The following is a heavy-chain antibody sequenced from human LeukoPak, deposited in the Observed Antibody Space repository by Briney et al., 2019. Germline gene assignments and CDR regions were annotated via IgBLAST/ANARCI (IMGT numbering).Heavy chain of an antibody. J-gene: IGHJ4*02. CDR2: IIPIFGTA. V-gene: IGHV1-69*05. CDR1: GGTFSSYA. Sequence: ASVKVSCKASGGTFSSYAISWVRQAPGQGLEWMGGIIPIFGTANYAQKFQGRVTITTDESTSTAYMELSSLRSEDTAVYYCARTPDGGNSEYYLDYWGQGTLVTVSS. D-gene: IGHD4-23*01. CDR3: ARTPDGGNSEYYLDY.